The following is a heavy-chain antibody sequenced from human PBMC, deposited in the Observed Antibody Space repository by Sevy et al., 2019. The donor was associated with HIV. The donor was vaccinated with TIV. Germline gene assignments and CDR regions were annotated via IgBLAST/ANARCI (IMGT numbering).Heavy chain of an antibody. D-gene: IGHD3-3*01. CDR3: AKPPGTIFAVVNYSDGRDY. CDR2: ISGSGGST. J-gene: IGHJ4*02. V-gene: IGHV3-23*01. CDR1: GFTFSSYA. Sequence: GGSLRLSCAASGFTFSSYAMSWVRQAPGKGLEWVSAISGSGGSTYYADSEKGRFTISRDNSKNTLYLQMNSLRAEDTAVYYCAKPPGTIFAVVNYSDGRDYWGQGTLVTVSS.